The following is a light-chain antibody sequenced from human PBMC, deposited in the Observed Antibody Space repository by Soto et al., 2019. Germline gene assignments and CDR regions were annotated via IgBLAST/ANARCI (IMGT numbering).Light chain of an antibody. CDR3: QKYNNVPAT. J-gene: IGKJ5*01. CDR2: SAS. V-gene: IGKV1-27*01. Sequence: DIQMTQSPSSLSASVGDRVTITCRASQGIGNYLAWYQQKPGTVPKLLIYSASTLQSGAPSRFSGSGSGTDFTLTISSLQPEDVATYYCQKYNNVPATFGQGTRLEIK. CDR1: QGIGNY.